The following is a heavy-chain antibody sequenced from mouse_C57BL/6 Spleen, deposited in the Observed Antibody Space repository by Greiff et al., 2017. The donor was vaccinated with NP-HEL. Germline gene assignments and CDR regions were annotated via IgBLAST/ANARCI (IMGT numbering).Heavy chain of an antibody. J-gene: IGHJ1*03. CDR3: ARRGCYGYFDV. CDR1: GYTFTSYW. CDR2: IDPSDSYT. V-gene: IGHV1-50*01. Sequence: QVQLKQPGAALVKPGASVKLSCKASGYTFTSYWMQWVNQRPGQGLEWIGEIDPSDSYTYYNQKFKGKATLTVDTSSSTAYMQLSSLTSEDSAVYYSARRGCYGYFDVWGTGTTVTVSS. D-gene: IGHD6-1*01.